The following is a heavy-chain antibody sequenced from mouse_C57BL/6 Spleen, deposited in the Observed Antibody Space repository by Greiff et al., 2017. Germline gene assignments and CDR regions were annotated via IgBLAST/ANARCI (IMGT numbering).Heavy chain of an antibody. CDR2: IHPNSGSI. CDR1: GYTFTSYG. CDR3: ARSPTYWYFDV. V-gene: IGHV1-64*01. Sequence: QVQLQQPGAELVKPGASVKLSCKASGYTFTSYGMHWVKQRPGQGLERIGMIHPNSGSINYNEKFKSKATLTVDKSSSTAYMQLSSLTSEDSAVYYGARSPTYWYFDVWGTGTTVTVSS. J-gene: IGHJ1*03.